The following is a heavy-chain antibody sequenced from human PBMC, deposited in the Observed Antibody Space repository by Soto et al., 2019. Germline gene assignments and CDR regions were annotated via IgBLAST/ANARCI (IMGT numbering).Heavy chain of an antibody. CDR1: GQSFAGYY. J-gene: IGHJ4*02. Sequence: SETLSLTCAVYGQSFAGYYWTWMRHSPGKGLEWIGEINHSGSSNYNPSLGSRVTISVDTSQNQFSLRLSSVTAADTAVYYCARGHSTRRWLTNYPRFEHWCQGTLVTVSS. V-gene: IGHV4-34*01. CDR2: INHSGSS. CDR3: ARGHSTRRWLTNYPRFEH. D-gene: IGHD5-12*01.